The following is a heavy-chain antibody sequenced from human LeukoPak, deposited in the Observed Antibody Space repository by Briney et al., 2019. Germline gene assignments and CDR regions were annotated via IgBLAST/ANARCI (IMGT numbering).Heavy chain of an antibody. J-gene: IGHJ3*02. CDR2: IYYSGST. CDR1: GGSISSYY. D-gene: IGHD3-3*01. V-gene: IGHV4-59*01. Sequence: PSETLSLTCTVSGGSISSYYWSWIRQPPGKGLEWIGYIYYSGSTNYNPSLKSRVTISVDTSKNQFSLELSSVTAADTAVYYCARGASGYDFWSGYWGAFDIWGQGTMVTVSS. CDR3: ARGASGYDFWSGYWGAFDI.